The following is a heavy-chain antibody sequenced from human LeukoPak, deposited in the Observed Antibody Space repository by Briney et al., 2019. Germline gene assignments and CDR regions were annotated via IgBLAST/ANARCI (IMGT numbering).Heavy chain of an antibody. CDR1: GFTVSSNY. CDR3: ARGAGYNYPYYFDY. J-gene: IGHJ4*02. V-gene: IGHV3-53*01. Sequence: GGSLRLSCAASGFTVSSNYMNWVRQAPGKGLEWVSVIYGGGNIYYADSVKGRFTISRDNSKNTLYLQMNSLRAEGTAVYYCARGAGYNYPYYFDYWGQGTLVTVSS. CDR2: IYGGGNI. D-gene: IGHD5-24*01.